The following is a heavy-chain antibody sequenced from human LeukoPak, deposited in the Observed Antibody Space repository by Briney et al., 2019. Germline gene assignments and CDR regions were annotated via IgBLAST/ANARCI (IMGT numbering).Heavy chain of an antibody. J-gene: IGHJ4*02. Sequence: QSGGSLRLSCAASGFTFSSYAMHWVRQAPGKGLEWVAVISYDGSNKYYADSVKGRFTISRDNSKNTLYLQMNSLRAEDTAVYYCAKDQVWSFDYWGQGTLVTVSS. CDR2: ISYDGSNK. D-gene: IGHD2-8*02. CDR1: GFTFSSYA. CDR3: AKDQVWSFDY. V-gene: IGHV3-30*04.